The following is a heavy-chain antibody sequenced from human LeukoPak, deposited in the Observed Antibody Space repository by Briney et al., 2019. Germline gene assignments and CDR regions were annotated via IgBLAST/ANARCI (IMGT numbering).Heavy chain of an antibody. D-gene: IGHD5-18*01. J-gene: IGHJ4*02. Sequence: GGSLRLSCAASGFSVSSNYMSWVRQAPGKGLEWISAIYSGGSTYHADSVKGRFTISRDNSKNTLYLQMNSLRAEDTAVYYCASYYTSGYSHGYEVDYWGQGTMVTVSS. CDR3: ASYYTSGYSHGYEVDY. CDR1: GFSVSSNY. CDR2: IYSGGST. V-gene: IGHV3-53*01.